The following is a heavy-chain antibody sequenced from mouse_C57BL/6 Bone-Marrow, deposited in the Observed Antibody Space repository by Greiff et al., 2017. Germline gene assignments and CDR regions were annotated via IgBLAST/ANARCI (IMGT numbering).Heavy chain of an antibody. D-gene: IGHD1-1*01. CDR3: ARRGLLYCDV. CDR1: GYAFSSSW. CDR2: IYPGDGDT. V-gene: IGHV1-82*01. J-gene: IGHJ1*03. Sequence: QVQLQQSGPELVKPGASVKISCKASGYAFSSSWMNWVKQRPGKGLEWIGRIYPGDGDTNYNGKFKGKATLTADKSSSTAYMQLSSLTSEDSAVYFCARRGLLYCDVWGTGTTVTVSA.